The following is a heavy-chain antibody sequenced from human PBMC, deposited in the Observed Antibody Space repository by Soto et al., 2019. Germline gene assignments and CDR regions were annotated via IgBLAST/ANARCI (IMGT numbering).Heavy chain of an antibody. CDR2: ISGSGTAT. V-gene: IGHV3-23*01. CDR3: AKIVDAGGLDY. J-gene: IGHJ4*02. D-gene: IGHD2-15*01. Sequence: EVQLLESGGGWVQPGGSLRLSCAASGFIFSNYGMSWVRQAPGKGLEWVSSISGSGTATYYADSVKGRFTISRDSSQNTLSLQMNRLRAEDTALYYCAKIVDAGGLDYWGQGTLVTVSS. CDR1: GFIFSNYG.